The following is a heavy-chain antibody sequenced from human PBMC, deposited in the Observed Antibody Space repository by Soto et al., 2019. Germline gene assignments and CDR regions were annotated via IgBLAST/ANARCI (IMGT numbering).Heavy chain of an antibody. Sequence: GASVKVSCKASGGTFSSYTISWVRQAPGQGLEWMGRIIPILGIANYAQKFQGRVTITADKSTSTAYMELSSLRSEDTAVYYCARDKEELAGLYYYYMDVWGKGTTVTVS. CDR2: IIPILGIA. V-gene: IGHV1-69*04. D-gene: IGHD3-3*02. CDR1: GGTFSSYT. CDR3: ARDKEELAGLYYYYMDV. J-gene: IGHJ6*03.